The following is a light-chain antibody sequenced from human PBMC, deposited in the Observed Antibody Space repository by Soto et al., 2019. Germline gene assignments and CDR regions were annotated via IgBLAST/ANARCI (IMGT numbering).Light chain of an antibody. Sequence: ALQLTQSPSSLSASVGDRVIITCRASQDVGNRLTWYQQKPGKPPKLVISNVSNLESGVPSTFSGSGSGTDFTLTISSLQPEDFGTYYCQQFNGYPLTFGQGTRLEMK. V-gene: IGKV1-13*02. J-gene: IGKJ5*01. CDR2: NVS. CDR3: QQFNGYPLT. CDR1: QDVGNR.